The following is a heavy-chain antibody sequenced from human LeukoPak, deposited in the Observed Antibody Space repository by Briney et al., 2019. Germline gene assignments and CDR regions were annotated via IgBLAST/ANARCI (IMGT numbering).Heavy chain of an antibody. V-gene: IGHV1-2*02. Sequence: ASVKVSCKASGYTIAGYYMHWVRQAPGQGLEWMGWINPNSGGINYAQKFQGRVTMTRDTSISTAYMELSRLRSDDTAVYYCAIYDSSGYPDYWGQGTLVTVSS. CDR2: INPNSGGI. J-gene: IGHJ4*02. CDR1: GYTIAGYY. CDR3: AIYDSSGYPDY. D-gene: IGHD3-22*01.